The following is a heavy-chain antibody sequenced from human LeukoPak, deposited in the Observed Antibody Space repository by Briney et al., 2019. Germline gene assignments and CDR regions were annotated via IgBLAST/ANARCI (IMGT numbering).Heavy chain of an antibody. CDR2: INWDDGGI. CDR1: GFTFGDYA. J-gene: IGHJ4*02. Sequence: GRSLRLSCAASGFTFGDYAMHWVRHAPGKGLEWVSGINWDDGGIVYAQSVRGRFTISRDNAKNTMYLQMNSLRPEDTALYYCARDDHNVLTDNFDHWGQGTLVTVSS. D-gene: IGHD3-9*01. CDR3: ARDDHNVLTDNFDH. V-gene: IGHV3-9*01.